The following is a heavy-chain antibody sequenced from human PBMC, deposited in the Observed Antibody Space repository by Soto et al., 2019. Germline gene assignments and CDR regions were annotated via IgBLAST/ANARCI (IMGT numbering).Heavy chain of an antibody. D-gene: IGHD1-26*01. J-gene: IGHJ3*02. CDR2: IYSGGST. Sequence: EVQLVESGGGLIQPGGSLRLSCAASGFTVSSNYMSWVRQAPGKGLEWVSVIYSGGSTYYADSVKGRFTISRDNSKNKLYLQMNSLRAEDTAVYYCARDGTPVGATVDAFDIWGQGTMVTVSS. CDR1: GFTVSSNY. CDR3: ARDGTPVGATVDAFDI. V-gene: IGHV3-53*01.